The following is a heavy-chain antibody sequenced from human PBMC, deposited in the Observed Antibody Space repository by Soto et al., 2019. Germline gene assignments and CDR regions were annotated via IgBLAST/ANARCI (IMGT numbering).Heavy chain of an antibody. Sequence: GSLRLSCAASGFTFSSYAMSWVRQAPGKGLEWVSAISGSGGSTYYADSVKGRFTTSRDNSKNTLYLQMNSLRAEDTAVYYCAKSGGSYHYYYGMDVWGQGTTVTVSS. J-gene: IGHJ6*02. CDR2: ISGSGGST. V-gene: IGHV3-23*01. CDR1: GFTFSSYA. CDR3: AKSGGSYHYYYGMDV. D-gene: IGHD3-16*01.